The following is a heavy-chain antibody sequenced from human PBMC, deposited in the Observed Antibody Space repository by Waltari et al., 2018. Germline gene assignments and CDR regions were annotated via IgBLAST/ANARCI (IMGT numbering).Heavy chain of an antibody. J-gene: IGHJ4*02. Sequence: QVQLQESGPGLVKPSGTLSLTCAVSGGSISSSNWWSWVRQPPGKGLEWIGEIYHSGSTNYNPSLKSRVTISVDKSKNQFSLKLSSVTAADTAVYYCARGDIVLVVYAVDTFYYFDYWGQGTLVTVSS. V-gene: IGHV4-4*02. CDR1: GGSISSSNW. CDR3: ARGDIVLVVYAVDTFYYFDY. D-gene: IGHD2-8*02. CDR2: IYHSGST.